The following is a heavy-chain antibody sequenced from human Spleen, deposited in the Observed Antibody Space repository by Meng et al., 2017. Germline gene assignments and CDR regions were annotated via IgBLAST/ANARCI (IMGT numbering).Heavy chain of an antibody. CDR3: TRDFGGNSDY. J-gene: IGHJ4*02. D-gene: IGHD4-23*01. CDR2: INVDGRTT. CDR1: GFTVSSYW. Sequence: GESLKISCAASGFTVSSYWMHWVRQAPGKGLIWVSRINVDGRTTNYADSVRGRFTISRDSTKNTLYLQMNRLRVEDTAVYYCTRDFGGNSDYWGQGTLVTVSS. V-gene: IGHV3-74*01.